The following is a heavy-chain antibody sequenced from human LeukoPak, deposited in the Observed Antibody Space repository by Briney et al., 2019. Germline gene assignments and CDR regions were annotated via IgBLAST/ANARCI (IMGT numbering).Heavy chain of an antibody. CDR3: AKGDFYGSGRDYYYMDV. J-gene: IGHJ6*03. V-gene: IGHV3-30*02. Sequence: PGGSLRLSCAASGFTFSSYGMHWVRQAPGKGLEWVAFIRYDGSNKYYADSVKGRFTISRDNSKNTLYLQMNSLRAEDTAVYNCAKGDFYGSGRDYYYMDVWGKGTTATISS. D-gene: IGHD3-10*01. CDR2: IRYDGSNK. CDR1: GFTFSSYG.